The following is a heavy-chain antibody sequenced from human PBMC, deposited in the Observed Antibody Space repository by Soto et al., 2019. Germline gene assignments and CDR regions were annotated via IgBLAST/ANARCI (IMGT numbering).Heavy chain of an antibody. CDR2: IWYDGSNK. J-gene: IGHJ6*02. V-gene: IGHV3-33*01. CDR3: ARDRGDYGLNYYYYGMDV. D-gene: IGHD4-17*01. Sequence: VAVIWYDGSNKYYADSVKGRFTISRDNSKNTLYLQMNSLRAEDTAVYYCARDRGDYGLNYYYYGMDVWGQGTTVTVSS.